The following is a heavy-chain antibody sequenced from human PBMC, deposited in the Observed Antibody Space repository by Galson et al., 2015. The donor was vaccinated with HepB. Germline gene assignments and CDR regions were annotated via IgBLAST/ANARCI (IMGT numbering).Heavy chain of an antibody. Sequence: SLRLSCAASGFTFDDYAMHWVRQAPGKGLEWVSGISWNSGSIGYADSVKGRFTISRDNAKNSLYLQMNSLRAEDTALYYCAKDAYSGSYRDPDYWGQGTLVTVSS. CDR2: ISWNSGSI. D-gene: IGHD1-26*01. J-gene: IGHJ4*02. CDR3: AKDAYSGSYRDPDY. CDR1: GFTFDDYA. V-gene: IGHV3-9*01.